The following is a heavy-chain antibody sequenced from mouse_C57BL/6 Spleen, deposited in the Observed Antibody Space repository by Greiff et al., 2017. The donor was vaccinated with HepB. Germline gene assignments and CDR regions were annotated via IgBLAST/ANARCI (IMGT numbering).Heavy chain of an antibody. J-gene: IGHJ4*01. Sequence: QVQLQQSGAELAKPGASVKLSCKASGYTFTSYWMHWVKQRPGQGLEWIGYINPSSGYNKYNQKFKDKATLTADKSSSTAYMQLSSLTYEDSAVYYCATMIYEGYYAMDYWGQGTSVTVSS. D-gene: IGHD2-3*01. V-gene: IGHV1-7*01. CDR1: GYTFTSYW. CDR3: ATMIYEGYYAMDY. CDR2: INPSSGYN.